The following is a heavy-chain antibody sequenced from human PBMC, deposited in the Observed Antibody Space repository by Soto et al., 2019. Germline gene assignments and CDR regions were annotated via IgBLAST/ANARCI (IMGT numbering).Heavy chain of an antibody. CDR3: ARGGIAAAAPPDY. D-gene: IGHD6-13*01. CDR2: MYYSGST. Sequence: QVQLQESGPGLVKPSQTLSLTCTVSGGSISSGVYYWSWIRQHPGKGLEWIGYMYYSGSTYYNPSRKSRVTISVDTSKNQFSLKLSSVTAADTAVYYCARGGIAAAAPPDYWGQGTLVTVSS. V-gene: IGHV4-31*03. CDR1: GGSISSGVYY. J-gene: IGHJ4*02.